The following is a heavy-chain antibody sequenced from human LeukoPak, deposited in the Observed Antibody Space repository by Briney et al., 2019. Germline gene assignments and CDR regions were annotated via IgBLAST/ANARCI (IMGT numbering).Heavy chain of an antibody. J-gene: IGHJ4*02. CDR3: ARHAGGISATGTRPFDY. CDR1: GASFSSSTYY. Sequence: SETLSLTCTVSGASFSSSTYYWGWLRQPPGKGLEWIGSIYYSGSTYYNPSLKSRVTMSVGTSKNQFSLKLSSVTAADTAVYYCARHAGGISATGTRPFDYWGQGTLVTVSS. V-gene: IGHV4-39*01. CDR2: IYYSGST. D-gene: IGHD6-13*01.